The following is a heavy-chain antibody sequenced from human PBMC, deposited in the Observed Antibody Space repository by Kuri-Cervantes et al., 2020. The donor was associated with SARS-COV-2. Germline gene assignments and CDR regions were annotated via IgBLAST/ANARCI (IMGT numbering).Heavy chain of an antibody. Sequence: SETLSLTCTVSGGSISSYYWSWIRQPPGKGLEWIGEINHSGSTNYNPSLKSRVTISVDTSKNQFSLRLSSVTAADTAVYYCAGGGTVVAAAEAFDIWGQGTMVTVSS. D-gene: IGHD6-13*01. CDR1: GGSISSYY. CDR2: INHSGST. CDR3: AGGGTVVAAAEAFDI. V-gene: IGHV4-34*01. J-gene: IGHJ3*02.